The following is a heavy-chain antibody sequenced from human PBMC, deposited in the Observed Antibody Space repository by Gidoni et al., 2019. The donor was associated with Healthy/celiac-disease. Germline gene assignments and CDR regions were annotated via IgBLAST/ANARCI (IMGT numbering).Heavy chain of an antibody. CDR1: GGSFSGYY. D-gene: IGHD5-12*01. Sequence: QVQLQQWGAGLLKPSETLYLTCAVYGGSFSGYYWSWIRQPPGKGLEWIGEIKHSGSTNYTPSLKRRVTISVDTSKHQFSLKLSSVTAADTAVYYCARVPARRGYSGYDYWGQGTLVTVSS. CDR3: ARVPARRGYSGYDY. CDR2: IKHSGST. V-gene: IGHV4-34*01. J-gene: IGHJ4*02.